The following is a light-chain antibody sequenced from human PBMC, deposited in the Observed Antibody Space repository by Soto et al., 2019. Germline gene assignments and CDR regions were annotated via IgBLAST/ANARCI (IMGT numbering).Light chain of an antibody. J-gene: IGLJ1*01. CDR1: SSDVGGYNY. CDR3: CSYTSSSALV. V-gene: IGLV2-14*01. Sequence: QSGLTQPASVSGSPGQSITISCTGTSSDVGGYNYVSWYQQYPGKAPKLMIYDVSYRPSGVSNRLSCSRSGNTASLTISGLQAADEADYYCCSYTSSSALVLGTGTKGPV. CDR2: DVS.